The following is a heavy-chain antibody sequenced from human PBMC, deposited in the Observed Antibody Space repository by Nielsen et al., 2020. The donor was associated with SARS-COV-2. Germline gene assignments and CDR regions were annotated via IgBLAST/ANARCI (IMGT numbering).Heavy chain of an antibody. D-gene: IGHD2-15*01. V-gene: IGHV3-7*01. CDR1: GFTFNSLW. CDR3: ARDWSRAADV. J-gene: IGHJ3*01. Sequence: GESLKISCAASGFTFNSLWMSWVRQVPGKGLEWVADIKPDGSEKVYVDSVKGRFTISRDNSKNTLSLQMNSLRVEDTAVYYCARDWSRAADVWGQGTMVTVSS. CDR2: IKPDGSEK.